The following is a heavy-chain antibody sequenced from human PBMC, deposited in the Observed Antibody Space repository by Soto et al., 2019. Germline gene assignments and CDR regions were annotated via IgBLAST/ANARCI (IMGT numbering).Heavy chain of an antibody. J-gene: IGHJ4*02. V-gene: IGHV1-69*13. CDR2: IIPIFGTT. Sequence: SVKVSCKASGGTFGSFGFIWVRQAPGQGLEWVATIIPIFGTTYYAQTFEDRVTITADDSTGTLYMGLTSLRSEDAAIYYCAKESEMVTSLDSWGQGTLVTVSS. D-gene: IGHD2-8*01. CDR3: AKESEMVTSLDS. CDR1: GGTFGSFG.